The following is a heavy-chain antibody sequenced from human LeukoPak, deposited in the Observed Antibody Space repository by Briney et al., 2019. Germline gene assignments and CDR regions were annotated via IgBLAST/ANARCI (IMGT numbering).Heavy chain of an antibody. V-gene: IGHV5-51*01. J-gene: IGHJ3*02. CDR1: GYSFTNCW. CDR3: SRWVTADRGKKDAFDI. CDR2: IHPGDSDT. Sequence: GESLKISCKGSGYSFTNCWIGWVRQMPGKDLEWMGIIHPGDSDTRYSPSFQGQVTISADKSISTAYLQWNSLKASDTAMYYCSRWVTADRGKKDAFDIWGQGTMVTVSS. D-gene: IGHD2-21*02.